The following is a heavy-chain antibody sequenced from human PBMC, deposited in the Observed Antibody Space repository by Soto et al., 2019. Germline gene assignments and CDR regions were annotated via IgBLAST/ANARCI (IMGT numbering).Heavy chain of an antibody. CDR2: ISSSGTTI. D-gene: IGHD2-8*01. Sequence: GGSLRLSCAASGFTFSDYYMNWIRQAPGKGLEWVSYISSSGTTIYYADSVRGRFTISRDNAKKSLYLQMNSLKAEDTAVYYCARDCSNGLCPFDYWGQGTLVTVSS. J-gene: IGHJ4*02. CDR1: GFTFSDYY. CDR3: ARDCSNGLCPFDY. V-gene: IGHV3-11*01.